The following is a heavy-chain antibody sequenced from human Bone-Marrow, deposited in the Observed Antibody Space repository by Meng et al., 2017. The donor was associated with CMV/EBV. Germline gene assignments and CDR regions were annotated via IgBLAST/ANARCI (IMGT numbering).Heavy chain of an antibody. V-gene: IGHV3-30-3*02. D-gene: IGHD2-2*01. Sequence: GESLKISCAASGFTFFSAYTMHWVRQAPGKGLEGVAVISYDGSNEYYADSVKGRFSISRDNAKNSLYLQMNSLRAEDTAVYYCAKLQSVVPAASDYWGQGTLVTVSS. J-gene: IGHJ4*02. CDR1: GFTFFSAYT. CDR2: ISYDGSNE. CDR3: AKLQSVVPAASDY.